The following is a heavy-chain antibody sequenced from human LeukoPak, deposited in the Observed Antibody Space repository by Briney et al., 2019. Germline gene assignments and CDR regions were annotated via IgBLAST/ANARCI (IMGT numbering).Heavy chain of an antibody. V-gene: IGHV4-59*08. J-gene: IGHJ6*03. CDR2: IYVTGT. Sequence: SQTLSLTRTLAGGSICIYYWSWVRPSPGRGLEWIGYIYVTGTRYNPYLQRRVTISIDRSRNQFFLKMRSVTAADTAVYYCARHIGGGIEDMDVWGKGTKVTVSS. D-gene: IGHD3-16*02. CDR1: GGSICIYY. CDR3: ARHIGGGIEDMDV.